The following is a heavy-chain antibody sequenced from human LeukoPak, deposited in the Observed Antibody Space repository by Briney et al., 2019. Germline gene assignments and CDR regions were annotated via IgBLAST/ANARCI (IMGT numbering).Heavy chain of an antibody. CDR3: ARWLELMRNFDW. D-gene: IGHD5-24*01. V-gene: IGHV3-7*01. CDR1: GFTFSDYW. Sequence: GGALRLSCVGSGFTFSDYWMSWVRQAPGKGLEWVANIKQDGSEKDYVDALKGRFTISRDNAKNSLYLQMNSLRAEDTAVYYCARWLELMRNFDWWGQGTLVTVSS. J-gene: IGHJ4*02. CDR2: IKQDGSEK.